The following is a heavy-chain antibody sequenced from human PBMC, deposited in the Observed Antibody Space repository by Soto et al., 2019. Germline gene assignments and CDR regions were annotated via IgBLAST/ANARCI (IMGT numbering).Heavy chain of an antibody. CDR3: ARESDYGDTVFDY. Sequence: SETLSLTCTVSGGSISSGGYYWSWIRQHPGKGLEWIGYIYYSGSTYYNPSLKSRVTISVDTSKNQFSLKLSSVTAADTAVYYCARESDYGDTVFDYWGQGTLVTVSS. V-gene: IGHV4-31*03. J-gene: IGHJ4*02. CDR2: IYYSGST. CDR1: GGSISSGGYY. D-gene: IGHD4-17*01.